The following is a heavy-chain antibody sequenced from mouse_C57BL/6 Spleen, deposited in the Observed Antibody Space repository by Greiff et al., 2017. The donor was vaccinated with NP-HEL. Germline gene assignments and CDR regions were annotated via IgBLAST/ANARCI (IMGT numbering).Heavy chain of an antibody. Sequence: EVQLQQSGPVLVKPGASVKMSCKASGYTFTDYYMNWVKQSHGKSLEWIGVINPYNGGTSYTQKFKGKATLTVDKSSSTAYMELNSLTSEDSAVYYCAREEPHAMDYWGQGTSVTVSS. J-gene: IGHJ4*01. CDR3: AREEPHAMDY. CDR2: INPYNGGT. CDR1: GYTFTDYY. V-gene: IGHV1-19*01.